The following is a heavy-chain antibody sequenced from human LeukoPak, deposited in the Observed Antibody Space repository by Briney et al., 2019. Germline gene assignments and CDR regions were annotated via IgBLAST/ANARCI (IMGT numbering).Heavy chain of an antibody. CDR2: INHSGST. CDR1: GGSISSGDYY. CDR3: ARANDYIVVVPAAPYYYYGMDV. V-gene: IGHV4-39*07. Sequence: SETLSLTCTVSGGSISSGDYYWSWIRQPPGKGLEWIGEINHSGSTNYNPSLKSRVTISVDTSKNQFSLKLSSVTAADTAVYYCARANDYIVVVPAAPYYYYGMDVWGQGTTVTVSS. J-gene: IGHJ6*02. D-gene: IGHD2-2*01.